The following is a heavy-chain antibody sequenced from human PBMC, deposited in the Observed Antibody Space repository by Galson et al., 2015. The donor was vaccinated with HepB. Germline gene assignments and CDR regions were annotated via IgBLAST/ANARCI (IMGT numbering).Heavy chain of an antibody. V-gene: IGHV3-30-3*01. CDR3: ARVGRGFDFGLDA. CDR2: ISHLGNNK. CDR1: GFNFSTYA. Sequence: SLRLSCAASGFNFSTYAMHWVRQAPGKGLDWVAVISHLGNNKYHADSVEGRFTISRDYSQNILYLQMSSLRSEDTAVYYCARVGRGFDFGLDAWGHGTLVTVSS. D-gene: IGHD3-22*01. J-gene: IGHJ5*01.